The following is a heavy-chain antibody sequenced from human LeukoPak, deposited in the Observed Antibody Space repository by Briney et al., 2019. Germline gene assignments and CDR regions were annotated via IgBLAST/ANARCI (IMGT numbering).Heavy chain of an antibody. Sequence: PGGSLRLSCAASGFTFSSYEMNWVRQAPGKGLEWVSYISSSGSTIYYADSVKGRFTISRDNAKNSLYLQMNSLRAEDTAVYYCARVGFSSGYYYSFLYYFDYGGQGTLVTVSS. V-gene: IGHV3-48*03. CDR2: ISSSGSTI. CDR1: GFTFSSYE. J-gene: IGHJ4*02. CDR3: ARVGFSSGYYYSFLYYFDY. D-gene: IGHD3-22*01.